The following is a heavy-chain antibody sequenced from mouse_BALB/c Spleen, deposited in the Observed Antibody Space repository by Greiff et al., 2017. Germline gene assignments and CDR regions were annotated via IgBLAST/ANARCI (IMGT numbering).Heavy chain of an antibody. Sequence: VQLQQPGAELVMPGASVKMSCKASGYTFTDYWMHWVKQRPGQGLEWIGAIDTSDSYTSYNQKFKGKATLTVDESSSTAYMQLSSLTSEDSAVYYCARSITTATGYAMDYWGQGTSVTVSS. D-gene: IGHD1-2*01. V-gene: IGHV1-69*01. J-gene: IGHJ4*01. CDR3: ARSITTATGYAMDY. CDR1: GYTFTDYW. CDR2: IDTSDSYT.